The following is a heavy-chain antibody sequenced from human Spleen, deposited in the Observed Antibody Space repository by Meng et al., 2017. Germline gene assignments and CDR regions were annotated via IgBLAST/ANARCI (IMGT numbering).Heavy chain of an antibody. Sequence: QVQLPQWGAGLFKPSETLSLTCVVSGGSFSGYYWSWIRQPPGKGLEWIGEINHSGSTNYNPSLKSRVTISVDTSKNQFSLKLSSVTAADTAVYYCARGPIAAAGRAYYWFDPWGQGTLVTVSS. V-gene: IGHV4-34*01. CDR3: ARGPIAAAGRAYYWFDP. J-gene: IGHJ5*02. D-gene: IGHD6-13*01. CDR2: INHSGST. CDR1: GGSFSGYY.